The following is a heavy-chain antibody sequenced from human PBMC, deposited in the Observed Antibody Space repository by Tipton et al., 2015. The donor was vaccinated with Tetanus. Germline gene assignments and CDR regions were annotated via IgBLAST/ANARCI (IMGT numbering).Heavy chain of an antibody. Sequence: TLSLTCTVSGGSISSGGYYWSWIRQHPGKGLEWIGYIYYSGSTYYNPSLKSRVTISVDTSKNQFSLKLSSVTAADTAVYYCARVLRDSLYYFDYWGQGTLVTVSS. J-gene: IGHJ4*02. CDR1: GGSISSGGYY. CDR2: IYYSGST. CDR3: ARVLRDSLYYFDY. V-gene: IGHV4-31*03. D-gene: IGHD5-24*01.